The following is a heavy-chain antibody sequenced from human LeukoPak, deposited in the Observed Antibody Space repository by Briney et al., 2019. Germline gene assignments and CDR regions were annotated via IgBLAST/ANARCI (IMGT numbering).Heavy chain of an antibody. J-gene: IGHJ4*02. V-gene: IGHV4-39*01. CDR3: ARHRLVGWRWLFDY. Sequence: SSETLSLTCTVSGGSISSSSYYWGWIRQPPGKGLEWIGSIYCSGSTYYNPSLKSRVTISVDTSKSQFSLKLSSVTAADTAVYYCARHRLVGWRWLFDYWGQGTLVTVSS. CDR1: GGSISSSSYY. D-gene: IGHD3-22*01. CDR2: IYCSGST.